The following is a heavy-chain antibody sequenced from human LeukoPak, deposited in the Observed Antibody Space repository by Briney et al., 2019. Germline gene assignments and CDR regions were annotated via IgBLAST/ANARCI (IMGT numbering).Heavy chain of an antibody. CDR3: ARDAGDFYDSSGYLGY. Sequence: GGSLRLSCAASGFTFSSYAMSWVRQAPGKGLEWVSAISGSGGSTYYADSVEGRFTISRDNAKNSVYLQMNSLRAEDTAVYYCARDAGDFYDSSGYLGYWGQGTLVTVSS. CDR1: GFTFSSYA. CDR2: ISGSGGST. D-gene: IGHD3-22*01. V-gene: IGHV3-23*01. J-gene: IGHJ4*01.